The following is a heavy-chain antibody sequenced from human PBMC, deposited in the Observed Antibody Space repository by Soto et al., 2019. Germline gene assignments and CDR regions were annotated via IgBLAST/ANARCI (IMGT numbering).Heavy chain of an antibody. J-gene: IGHJ4*02. V-gene: IGHV4-39*01. D-gene: IGHD1-7*01. Sequence: QLQLQESGPGLVKPSETLSLTCTVSGGSISSSSYYWGWIRQPPGKGLEWIGSIYYSGSTYYNPSLKSRVTISVDTSKNQFSLKLSSVTAADTAVYYCASRGGRRNLNDYWGQGTLVTVSS. CDR1: GGSISSSSYY. CDR3: ASRGGRRNLNDY. CDR2: IYYSGST.